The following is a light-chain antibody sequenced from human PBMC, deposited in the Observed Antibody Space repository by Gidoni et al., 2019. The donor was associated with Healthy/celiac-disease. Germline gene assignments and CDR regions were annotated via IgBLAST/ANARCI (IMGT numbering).Light chain of an antibody. V-gene: IGKV1-5*03. J-gene: IGKJ1*01. CDR2: KAS. Sequence: DIQMTQSPSTLSASVGDRVTITCRASQSSSSWLAWYQQKPGKAPKLLIYKASSLEIGVPSRFSGSGSGTEFTLTISSLQPDDFATYYCQQYNSYPWTFGQGTKVEIK. CDR1: QSSSSW. CDR3: QQYNSYPWT.